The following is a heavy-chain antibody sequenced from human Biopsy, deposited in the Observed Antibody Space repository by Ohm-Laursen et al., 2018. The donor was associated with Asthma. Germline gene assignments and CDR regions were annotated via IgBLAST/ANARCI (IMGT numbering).Heavy chain of an antibody. CDR1: GDSLGSFINYA. Sequence: SSVKVSCKSSGDSLGSFINYAISWVRQAPRQGLEWMGGLIPVLGTADYAPMFEGRVTITADESTSTAYLELTSLRFEDTAVYYCARGYSGTDRIVYYYSGMEVWGQGTTVTVSS. CDR3: ARGYSGTDRIVYYYSGMEV. J-gene: IGHJ6*02. V-gene: IGHV1-69*01. D-gene: IGHD5-12*01. CDR2: LIPVLGTA.